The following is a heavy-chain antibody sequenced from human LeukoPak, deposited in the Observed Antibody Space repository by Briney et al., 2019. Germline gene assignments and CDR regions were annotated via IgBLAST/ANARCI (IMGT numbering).Heavy chain of an antibody. CDR2: IKQDESEK. J-gene: IGHJ4*02. CDR1: GFTFSNYW. CDR3: ARALDSSSSRYQAFEE. Sequence: PGGSVRLSCSASGFTFSNYWMSWVRQAPGKGLEWVANIKQDESEKYYVDSVKGRFTISRDNAKSSLYLQMNSLRAEDTAVYYCARALDSSSSRYQAFEEWGQGTLVTVSS. D-gene: IGHD2-2*01. V-gene: IGHV3-7*01.